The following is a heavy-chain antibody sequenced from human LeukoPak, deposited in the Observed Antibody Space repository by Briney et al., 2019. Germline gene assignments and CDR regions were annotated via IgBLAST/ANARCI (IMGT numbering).Heavy chain of an antibody. J-gene: IGHJ4*02. CDR1: GFTFDDYA. V-gene: IGHV3-9*01. D-gene: IGHD5-18*01. CDR3: AKQGRVDTAMALFDY. CDR2: ISWNSGSI. Sequence: GRSLRLSCAASGFTFDDYAMHWVRQAPGKGLEWVSGISWNSGSIGYADSVKGRFTISRDNAKNSLYLQMNSLRAEDTALYYCAKQGRVDTAMALFDYWGQGTLVTVPS.